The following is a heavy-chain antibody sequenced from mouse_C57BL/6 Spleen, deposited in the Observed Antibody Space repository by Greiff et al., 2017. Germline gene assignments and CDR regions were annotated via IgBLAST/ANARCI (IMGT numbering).Heavy chain of an antibody. J-gene: IGHJ2*01. D-gene: IGHD2-4*01. V-gene: IGHV1-81*01. Sequence: QVQLQQSGAELARPGASVKLSCKASGYTFTSYGISWVKQRTGQGLEWIGEIYPRSGNTYYNEKFKGKATLTADKSSSNAYMELRRLTSEDSAVYCGASGYDDDYFDYWGQGPTLTVSS. CDR3: ASGYDDDYFDY. CDR1: GYTFTSYG. CDR2: IYPRSGNT.